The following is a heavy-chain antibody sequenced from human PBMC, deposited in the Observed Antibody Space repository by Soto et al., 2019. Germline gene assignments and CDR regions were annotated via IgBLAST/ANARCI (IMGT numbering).Heavy chain of an antibody. J-gene: IGHJ6*02. CDR1: AGSISSSNYY. Sequence: QLQLQESGPGLMKPSETLSLTCTVSAGSISSSNYYWGWIRQPPGKGLEWIGSIYYSGNTYYNPSLKSRVTMSLDTSKNQVSLKVSSVAAADTAVYYCARLGGCCSTTGCYGYYAMDVWGQGTTVTVSS. D-gene: IGHD2-2*01. V-gene: IGHV4-39*01. CDR2: IYYSGNT. CDR3: ARLGGCCSTTGCYGYYAMDV.